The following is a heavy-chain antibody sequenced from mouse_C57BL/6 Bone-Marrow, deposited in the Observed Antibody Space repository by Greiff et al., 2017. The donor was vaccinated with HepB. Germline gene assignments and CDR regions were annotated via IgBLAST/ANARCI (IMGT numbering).Heavy chain of an antibody. V-gene: IGHV5-16*01. J-gene: IGHJ1*03. Sequence: EVMLVESEGGLVQPGSSMKLSCTASGFTFSDYYMAWVRQVPEKGLEWVAIINYDGSSTYYLDSLKSRFIISRDNAKNILYLQMSRLKSEDTATYYCARDSRYYGINYWYFDVWGKGTSVTVSS. CDR3: ARDSRYYGINYWYFDV. D-gene: IGHD1-1*01. CDR2: INYDGSST. CDR1: GFTFSDYY.